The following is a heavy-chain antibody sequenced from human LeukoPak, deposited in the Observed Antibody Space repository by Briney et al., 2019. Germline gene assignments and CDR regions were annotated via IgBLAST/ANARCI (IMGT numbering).Heavy chain of an antibody. J-gene: IGHJ4*02. CDR3: ARRGDTSGYSGFDY. V-gene: IGHV4-4*07. D-gene: IGHD3-22*01. Sequence: SETLSLTCTVSGGSISSYYWSWIRQPAGKGLEWIGRIYTSGSTNYNPSLKSRVTMSVDTSKNQFSLKLSSVTAADTAVYYCARRGDTSGYSGFDYWGQGTLVTVSS. CDR1: GGSISSYY. CDR2: IYTSGST.